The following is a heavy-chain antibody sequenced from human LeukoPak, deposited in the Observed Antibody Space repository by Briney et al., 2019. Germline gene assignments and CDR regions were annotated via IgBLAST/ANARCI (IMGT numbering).Heavy chain of an antibody. D-gene: IGHD2-2*01. Sequence: SETLSLTCTVSGDFISSYYWSWIRQSPGKGLEWIAYIYYNGRTDSNPSLKSRVTISLDMSKNQLSLKLNSVTAADTAVYYCVRHDYDTSWGLDWFFDLWGRGTLVIVSS. CDR2: IYYNGRT. V-gene: IGHV4-59*08. CDR1: GDFISSYY. CDR3: VRHDYDTSWGLDWFFDL. J-gene: IGHJ2*01.